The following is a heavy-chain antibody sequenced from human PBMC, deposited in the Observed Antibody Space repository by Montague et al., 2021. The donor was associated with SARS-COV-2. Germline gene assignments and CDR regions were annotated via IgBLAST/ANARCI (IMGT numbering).Heavy chain of an antibody. CDR3: AKDKGVAYYFDH. D-gene: IGHD2-15*01. V-gene: IGHV3-23*01. Sequence: SLRLSCAASGFTFSNSAMNWVRQAPGKGLEWVSGSSGSDGGTHYADSVKGRFTISRDNSKNVLYLQMNSLRAGDTAVYYCAKDKGVAYYFDHWGQGTLVTVSS. J-gene: IGHJ4*02. CDR2: SSGSDGGT. CDR1: GFTFSNSA.